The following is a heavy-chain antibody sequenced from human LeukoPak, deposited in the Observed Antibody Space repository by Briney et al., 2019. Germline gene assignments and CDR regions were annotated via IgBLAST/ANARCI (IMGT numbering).Heavy chain of an antibody. D-gene: IGHD1-26*01. J-gene: IGHJ6*02. CDR1: GGSISSYY. CDR2: IYYSGST. V-gene: IGHV4-59*12. CDR3: ARELRIVGATSDYYYGMDV. Sequence: SETLSLTCTVSGGSISSYYWSWIRQPPGKGLEWIGYIYYSGSTNYNPSLKSRVTISVDTSKNQFSLKLSSVTAADTAVYYCARELRIVGATSDYYYGMDVWGQGTTVTVSS.